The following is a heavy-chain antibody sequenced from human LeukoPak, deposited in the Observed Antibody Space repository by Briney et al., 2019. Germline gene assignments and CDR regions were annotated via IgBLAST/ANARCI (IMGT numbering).Heavy chain of an antibody. Sequence: GGSLRLSCAASGFTFSSCAMSWVRQAPGKGLEWVSAISGSGGSTYYADSVKGRFIISRDNSKNTLYLQMNSLRAEDTAVYYCAKDSDIVVVPAAIGYWGQGTLVTVSS. CDR2: ISGSGGST. V-gene: IGHV3-23*01. J-gene: IGHJ4*02. CDR3: AKDSDIVVVPAAIGY. CDR1: GFTFSSCA. D-gene: IGHD2-2*01.